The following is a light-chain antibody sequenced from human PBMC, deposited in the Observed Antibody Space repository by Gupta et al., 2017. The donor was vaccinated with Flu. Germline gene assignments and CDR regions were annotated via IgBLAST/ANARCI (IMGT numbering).Light chain of an antibody. Sequence: DIVLPPSPATLSLSPGQRATLSCRASQSVSSYLAWYQQKHGQAPRLLIYDASTKATGITARFSGSGSGTDFTLTISSLEPEDFAVYYCQQRSNWAPLTFGGGTKVEIK. CDR1: QSVSSY. V-gene: IGKV3-11*01. CDR3: QQRSNWAPLT. CDR2: DAS. J-gene: IGKJ4*01.